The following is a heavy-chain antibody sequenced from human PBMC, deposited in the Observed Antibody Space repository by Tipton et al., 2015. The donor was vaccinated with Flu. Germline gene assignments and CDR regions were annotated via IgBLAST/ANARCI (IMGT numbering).Heavy chain of an antibody. CDR1: GASISNSRYY. Sequence: TLSLTCTVSGASISNSRYYWGWVRQPPGKGLQWIGSFYSGGSTYYNPSLKSRVTISVDTSKNQFSLKLSSVTAADTAVYYCARCFHYYVYYYGMDVWGQGTTVTVSS. CDR3: ARCFHYYVYYYGMDV. D-gene: IGHD3-22*01. J-gene: IGHJ6*02. V-gene: IGHV4-39*07. CDR2: FYSGGST.